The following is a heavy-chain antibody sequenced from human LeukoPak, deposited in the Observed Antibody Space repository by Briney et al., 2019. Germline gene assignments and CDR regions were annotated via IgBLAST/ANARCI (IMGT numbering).Heavy chain of an antibody. CDR1: GYTFTTYD. J-gene: IGHJ4*02. D-gene: IGHD6-19*01. CDR2: MNPNDDNT. CDR3: VRYGAVAGKTYFDY. Sequence: GASVKVSCKASGYTFTTYDINWVRQATGQGLEWMGWMNPNDDNTGYAQKFQGRVTMTSNTSITTAFMELSSLRSEDTAVYYCVRYGAVAGKTYFDYWGQGTLVTVSS. V-gene: IGHV1-8*01.